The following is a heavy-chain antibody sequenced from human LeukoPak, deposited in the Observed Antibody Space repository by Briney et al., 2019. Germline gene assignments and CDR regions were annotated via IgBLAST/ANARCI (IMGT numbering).Heavy chain of an antibody. Sequence: PGGSLRLSCAASGFTFTNAWMSWVRQAPGKGLEWVSVIYNDGTTTKYADSVKGRFTISRDISKNTLYLQMNGLRAEDTAVYYCARELQYHYYESWGQGTLVTVSS. CDR1: GFTFTNAW. V-gene: IGHV3-53*01. D-gene: IGHD2-2*01. CDR3: ARELQYHYYES. J-gene: IGHJ4*02. CDR2: IYNDGTTT.